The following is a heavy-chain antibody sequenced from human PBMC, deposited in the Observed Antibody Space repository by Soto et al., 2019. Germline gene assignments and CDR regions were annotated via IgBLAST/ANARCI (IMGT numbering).Heavy chain of an antibody. CDR3: ARTAVGNVSSGYYRGAPYYFDY. CDR1: GGSISSGGYS. CDR2: IYHSGST. J-gene: IGHJ4*02. V-gene: IGHV4-30-2*01. Sequence: SETLSLTCAVSGGSISSGGYSWSWIRQPPGKGLEWIGYIYHSGSTYYNPSLKSRVTISVDRSKNQFSLKLSSVTAADTAVYYCARTAVGNVSSGYYRGAPYYFDYWGQGTLVTVSS. D-gene: IGHD3-22*01.